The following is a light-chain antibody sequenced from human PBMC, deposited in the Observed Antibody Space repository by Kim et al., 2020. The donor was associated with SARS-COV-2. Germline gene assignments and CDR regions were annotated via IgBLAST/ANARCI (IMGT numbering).Light chain of an antibody. CDR1: QSIDIW. CDR2: QAS. V-gene: IGKV1-5*03. CDR3: QQYRSHWT. Sequence: DIQMTQSPSTLSASVGDRVTITCRASQSIDIWLAWYQQKPGKAPKLLIYQASSLESKVPSRFSGSGSGTEFTLTISSLQPDDFATYYCQQYRSHWTFGQGTKVDIK. J-gene: IGKJ1*01.